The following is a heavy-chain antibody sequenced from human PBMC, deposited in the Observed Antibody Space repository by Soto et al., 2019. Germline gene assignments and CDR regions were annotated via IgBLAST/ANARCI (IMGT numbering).Heavy chain of an antibody. CDR2: IYLDEDK. Sequence: QITLKESGPTLVKPTQTLKLTCTFSGFSIRTRGVAVGWFRQTQGKDLERSALIYLDEDKWSSPSLKSRLTTAADTATKHVVLRMTNMEPVDTATYCWTQRTRVYAYYFDYRCQGMLVTVSS. CDR3: TQRTRVYAYYFDY. V-gene: IGHV2-5*02. J-gene: IGHJ4*02. CDR1: GFSIRTRGVA. D-gene: IGHD2-8*01.